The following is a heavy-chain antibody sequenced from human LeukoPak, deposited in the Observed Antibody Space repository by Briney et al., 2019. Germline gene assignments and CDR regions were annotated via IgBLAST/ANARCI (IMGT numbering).Heavy chain of an antibody. J-gene: IGHJ4*02. V-gene: IGHV4-34*01. Sequence: SETLSLTCAVYGGSFSGYYWSWIRQPPGKGLEWIGEINHSGSTNYNPSLKSRVTISVDTSKNQFSLKLSSVTAADTAVYYCARRVESYFAYPFDYWGQGTLVTVSS. CDR3: ARRVESYFAYPFDY. D-gene: IGHD1-26*01. CDR2: INHSGST. CDR1: GGSFSGYY.